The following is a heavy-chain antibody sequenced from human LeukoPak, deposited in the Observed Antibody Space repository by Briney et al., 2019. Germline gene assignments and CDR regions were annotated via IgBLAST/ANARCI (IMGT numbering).Heavy chain of an antibody. CDR2: INPNSGGA. CDR3: AREDSYSHAFNI. CDR1: GYTFTSYA. V-gene: IGHV1-2*02. Sequence: ASVRVSCKASGYTFTSYAMNWVRQAPGQGLEWMGWINPNSGGANYAQKFRGRVTLTRDTSISTAYLELSRLRSDDTAVYYCAREDSYSHAFNIWGQGTMVTVSS. D-gene: IGHD2-21*01. J-gene: IGHJ3*02.